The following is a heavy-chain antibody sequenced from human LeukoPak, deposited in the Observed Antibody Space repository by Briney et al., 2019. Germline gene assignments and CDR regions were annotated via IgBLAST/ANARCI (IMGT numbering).Heavy chain of an antibody. J-gene: IGHJ6*02. CDR2: IRSKANSYAT. Sequence: GGSLKLSCEASGFTFSGSAMLWVRQASGKGLEGVGRIRSKANSYATAYAASVKGRFTISRDDSKNTAYLQMNSLKTEDAAVYYCTRQESADRGMDVWGQGTTVTVSS. CDR1: GFTFSGSA. V-gene: IGHV3-73*01. CDR3: TRQESADRGMDV.